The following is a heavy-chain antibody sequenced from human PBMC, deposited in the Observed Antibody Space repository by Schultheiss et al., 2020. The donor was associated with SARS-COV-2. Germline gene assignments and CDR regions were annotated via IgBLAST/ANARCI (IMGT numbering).Heavy chain of an antibody. CDR2: ISGGSNSI. J-gene: IGHJ4*02. CDR1: GFTVSGNY. D-gene: IGHD3-10*01. Sequence: GGSLRLSCAASGFTVSGNYMSWFRQAPGKGLEWVSSISGGSNSIYYGDSVKGRFTITRDNSKNTLYLQMNSLRAEDTAVYYCAKGELYYYGSGSYSSHYWGQGTLVTVSS. V-gene: IGHV3-23*01. CDR3: AKGELYYYGSGSYSSHY.